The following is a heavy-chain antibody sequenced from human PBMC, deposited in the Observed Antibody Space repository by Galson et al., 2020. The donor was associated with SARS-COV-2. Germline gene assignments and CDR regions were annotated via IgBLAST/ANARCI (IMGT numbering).Heavy chain of an antibody. CDR1: GFTFSSYG. D-gene: IGHD3-10*01. V-gene: IGHV3-30*18. CDR3: AKASSIFWFGQFRRDAFDV. Sequence: GESLKISCAASGFTFSSYGMHWVRQAPGKGLEWVAVISYDGSNKYYADSVKGRFTISRDNSKNTLYLQMNSLRPDDTAVYFCAKASSIFWFGQFRRDAFDVWGQGTMVTVSS. CDR2: ISYDGSNK. J-gene: IGHJ3*01.